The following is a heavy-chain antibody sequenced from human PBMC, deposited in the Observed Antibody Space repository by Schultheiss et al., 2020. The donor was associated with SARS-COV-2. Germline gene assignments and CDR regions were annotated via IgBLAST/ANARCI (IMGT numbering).Heavy chain of an antibody. CDR1: GFTFSSYA. CDR3: ASLDDYGDPFRH. J-gene: IGHJ1*01. Sequence: GGSLRLSCAASGFTFSSYAMTWVRQAPGKGLEWVSAIGTAGDTYYPGSVKGRFTISRENAKNSLYLQMNSLRAEDTAVYYCASLDDYGDPFRHWGQGTLVTVSS. V-gene: IGHV3-13*01. D-gene: IGHD4-17*01. CDR2: IGTAGDT.